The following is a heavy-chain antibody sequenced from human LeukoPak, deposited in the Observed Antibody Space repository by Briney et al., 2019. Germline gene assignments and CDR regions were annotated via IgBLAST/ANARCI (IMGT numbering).Heavy chain of an antibody. D-gene: IGHD2-2*01. CDR3: ARGFPIVEVPAANNWFDP. Sequence: ASVKVSCKASGYTFTSYYMHWVRQAPGQGLEWMRIINPSGGSTSYARKFQGRVTMTRDTSTSTVYMELISLRSEDTAVYYCARGFPIVEVPAANNWFDPWGQGTLVTVSS. V-gene: IGHV1-46*03. J-gene: IGHJ5*02. CDR1: GYTFTSYY. CDR2: INPSGGST.